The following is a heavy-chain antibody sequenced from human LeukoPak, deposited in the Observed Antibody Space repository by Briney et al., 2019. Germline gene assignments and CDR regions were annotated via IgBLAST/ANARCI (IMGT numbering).Heavy chain of an antibody. J-gene: IGHJ4*02. Sequence: GSSVKVSCKASGGTFSSYATSWVRQAPGQGLEWMGRIIPIFGTANYAQKFQGRVTITTDESTSTAYMELSSLRSEDTAVYYCVSRHYYDSSGEIDYWGQGTLVTVSS. CDR3: VSRHYYDSSGEIDY. CDR1: GGTFSSYA. D-gene: IGHD3-22*01. CDR2: IIPIFGTA. V-gene: IGHV1-69*05.